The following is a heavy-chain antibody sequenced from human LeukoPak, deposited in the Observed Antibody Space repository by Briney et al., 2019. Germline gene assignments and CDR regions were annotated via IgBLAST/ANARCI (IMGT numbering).Heavy chain of an antibody. CDR3: AREPGGAEYSGYDPFDF. Sequence: PSQTLSLTCAISGDSVSSNNAAWNWIRQSPSRGLEWLGRTYYRSKRYNDYAVSVKSRITINPDTSKNQFSLQLNSVTPEDTAVYYCAREPGGAEYSGYDPFDFWGQGTLVTVSS. D-gene: IGHD5-12*01. CDR2: TYYRSKRYN. J-gene: IGHJ4*02. CDR1: GDSVSSNNAA. V-gene: IGHV6-1*01.